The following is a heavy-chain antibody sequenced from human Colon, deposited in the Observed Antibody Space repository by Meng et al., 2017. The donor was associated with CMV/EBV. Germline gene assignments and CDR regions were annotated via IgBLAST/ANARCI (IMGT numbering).Heavy chain of an antibody. D-gene: IGHD2-15*01. CDR3: ARSGVFVALDY. CDR2: SNADVMAT. V-gene: IGHV3-74*01. Sequence: SCVVSGCAFNNAGMHWVRQDPGKGLVWLSQSNADVMATGYADSVRGRFTISTDKAKNTAYMQMSGLRSEDTAVYYCARSGVFVALDYWGQGTLVTVSS. J-gene: IGHJ4*02. CDR1: GCAFNNAG.